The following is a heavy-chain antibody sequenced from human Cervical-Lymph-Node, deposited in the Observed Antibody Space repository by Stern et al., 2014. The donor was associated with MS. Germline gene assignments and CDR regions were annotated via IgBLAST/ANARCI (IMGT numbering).Heavy chain of an antibody. CDR3: ARGGVSFDTGLVAFDY. CDR1: GYSFTRYW. CDR2: IYPGDSDT. J-gene: IGHJ4*02. Sequence: EVQLGESGAEVKKPGESLKISCKDSGYSFTRYWIGWVRQMPGKGLEWMGIIYPGDSDTRYSASFQGQVTISADKSINTAYLQWSSLRASDSAIYYCARGGVSFDTGLVAFDYWGQGTLVTVSS. D-gene: IGHD5-18*01. V-gene: IGHV5-51*01.